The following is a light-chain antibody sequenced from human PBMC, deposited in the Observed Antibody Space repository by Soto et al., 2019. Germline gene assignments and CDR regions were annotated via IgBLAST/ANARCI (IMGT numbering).Light chain of an antibody. Sequence: QSVLTQPASVSGSPGQSITISCTGTSSDIDIYKYVSWYQQHPGKAPKLVIYQVTNRPSGVSNRFSGSKSGNTASLTISGLQAEYEGDYYCSSYTGRINYVFGTGAKVIVL. CDR3: SSYTGRINYV. V-gene: IGLV2-14*01. J-gene: IGLJ1*01. CDR2: QVT. CDR1: SSDIDIYKY.